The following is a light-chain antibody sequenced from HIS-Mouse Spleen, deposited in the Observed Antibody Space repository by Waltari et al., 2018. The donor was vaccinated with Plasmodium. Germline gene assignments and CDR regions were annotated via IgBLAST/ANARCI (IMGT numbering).Light chain of an antibody. CDR1: SLPNIS. V-gene: IGLV3-10*01. CDR2: EDS. CDR3: YSTDSSGNHRV. J-gene: IGLJ3*02. Sequence: THPPWLSLPHEQPARPARAGHSLPNISTCSYQQKSGQAPVLVIYEDSKRPSGIPERFSGSSSGTMATLTISGAQVEDEADYYCYSTDSSGNHRVFGGGTKLTVL.